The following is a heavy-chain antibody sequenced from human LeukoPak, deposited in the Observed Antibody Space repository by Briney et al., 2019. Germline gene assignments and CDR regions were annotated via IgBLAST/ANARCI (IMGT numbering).Heavy chain of an antibody. CDR2: IYYSGST. CDR3: ARDPGDTDWYNFDF. V-gene: IGHV4-39*07. J-gene: IGHJ4*02. D-gene: IGHD3-9*01. CDR1: GGSISSSSYY. Sequence: SETLSLTCTVSGGSISSSSYYWGWIRQPPGKGLEWIGSIYYSGSTYYNPSLKSRVTISVDTSKNQFSLSLSSVTAADTAVYYCARDPGDTDWYNFDFWGQGILVTVSS.